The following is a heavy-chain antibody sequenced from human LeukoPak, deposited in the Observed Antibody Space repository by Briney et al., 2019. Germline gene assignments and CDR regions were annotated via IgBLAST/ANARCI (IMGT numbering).Heavy chain of an antibody. CDR1: GYSISSGYY. D-gene: IGHD4-17*01. CDR2: IYHSGST. Sequence: SETLSLTCTVSGYSISSGYYWGWIRQPPGKGLEWIGSIYHSGSTYYNPSLKSRVTISVDTSKNQFSLKLSSVTAADTAVYYCARDGLRGQNYGDPERGLYYYGMDVWGQGTTVTVSS. V-gene: IGHV4-38-2*02. J-gene: IGHJ6*02. CDR3: ARDGLRGQNYGDPERGLYYYGMDV.